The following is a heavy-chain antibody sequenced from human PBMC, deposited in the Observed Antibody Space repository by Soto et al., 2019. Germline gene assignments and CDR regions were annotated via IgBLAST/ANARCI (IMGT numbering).Heavy chain of an antibody. Sequence: QITLKESGPTLVKPTQTLTLTCIFSGFSFSADGVGVGWIRQPPGKALERLALIYWDDDTRYRLSLKSRLTINKDSSKNQVVLTMTNMDPLDTATYYCAHAFGGTSWPNDAFDVWGQGTVVTVSS. CDR2: IYWDDDT. CDR3: AHAFGGTSWPNDAFDV. J-gene: IGHJ3*01. D-gene: IGHD3-16*01. V-gene: IGHV2-5*02. CDR1: GFSFSADGVG.